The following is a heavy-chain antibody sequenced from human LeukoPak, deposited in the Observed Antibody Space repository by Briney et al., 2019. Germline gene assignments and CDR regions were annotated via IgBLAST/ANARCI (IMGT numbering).Heavy chain of an antibody. CDR3: ARDGSGYSYGPNWFDP. Sequence: GGSLRLSCAASGFTFSSYAMHWVRQAPGKGLEWVAVISYDGSNKYYADSVRGRFTISRDNSKNTLYLQMNSLRAEDTAVYYCARDGSGYSYGPNWFDPWGQGTLVTVSS. J-gene: IGHJ5*02. CDR1: GFTFSSYA. CDR2: ISYDGSNK. D-gene: IGHD5-18*01. V-gene: IGHV3-30-3*01.